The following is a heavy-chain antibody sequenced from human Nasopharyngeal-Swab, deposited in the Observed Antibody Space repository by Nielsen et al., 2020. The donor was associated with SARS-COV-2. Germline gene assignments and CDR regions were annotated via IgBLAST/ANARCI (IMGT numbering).Heavy chain of an antibody. CDR1: GYSFTSYW. CDR3: ARKSSSVGTWFDP. CDR2: IFPGDSDT. J-gene: IGHJ5*02. D-gene: IGHD6-6*01. V-gene: IGHV5-51*01. Sequence: KVSCKGSGYSFTSYWIAWVRQMPGKGLEWMGIIFPGDSDTRYSPSFQGQVTISADKSISTAYLQWSSLKASDTAMYYCARKSSSVGTWFDPWGQGTLVTVSS.